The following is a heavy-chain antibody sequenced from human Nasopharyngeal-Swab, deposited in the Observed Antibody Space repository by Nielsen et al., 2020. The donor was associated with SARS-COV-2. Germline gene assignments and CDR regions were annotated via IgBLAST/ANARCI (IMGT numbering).Heavy chain of an antibody. CDR1: GYSFTSYW. D-gene: IGHD3-22*01. V-gene: IGHV5-51*01. CDR2: IYPGDSDT. CDR3: ARTAIEGGYYRGDAFDI. Sequence: GESLKISCQGSGYSFTSYWIGWVRQMPGKGLEWMGIIYPGDSDTRYSPSFQGQVTISADKSINTAYLQWSSLKASDTAMYYCARTAIEGGYYRGDAFDIWGRGTMVTVSS. J-gene: IGHJ3*02.